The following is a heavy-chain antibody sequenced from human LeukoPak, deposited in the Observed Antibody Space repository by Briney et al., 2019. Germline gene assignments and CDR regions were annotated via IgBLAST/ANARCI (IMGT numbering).Heavy chain of an antibody. CDR3: ARGLGDLIFGVVIQYYFDY. D-gene: IGHD3-3*01. J-gene: IGHJ4*02. CDR1: GGSFSGYY. CDR2: INHSGST. Sequence: PSQTLSLTCAVYGGSFSGYYWSWIRQPPGKGLEWIGEINHSGSTNYNPSLKSRVTISVDTSKNQFSLKLSSVTAADTAVYYCARGLGDLIFGVVIQYYFDYWGQGTLVTVSS. V-gene: IGHV4-34*01.